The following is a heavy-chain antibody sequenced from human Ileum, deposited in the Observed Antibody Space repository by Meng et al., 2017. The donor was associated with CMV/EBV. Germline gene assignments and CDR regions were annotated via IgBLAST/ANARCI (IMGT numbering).Heavy chain of an antibody. J-gene: IGHJ5*02. Sequence: YGGSFSGYYWSWIRQPPGKGLEWIGEINHSGSTNYNPSLKSRVTISVDTSKNQFSLKLSSVTAADTAVYYCARGFLGYGSTSINWFDPWGQGTLVTVSS. CDR3: ARGFLGYGSTSINWFDP. CDR2: INHSGST. CDR1: GGSFSGYY. V-gene: IGHV4-34*01. D-gene: IGHD2-2*01.